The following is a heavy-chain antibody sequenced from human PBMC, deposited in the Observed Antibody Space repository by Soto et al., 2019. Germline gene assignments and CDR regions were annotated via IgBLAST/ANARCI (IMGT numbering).Heavy chain of an antibody. CDR1: GFTFSTYG. CDR2: TWNDGSNK. D-gene: IGHD1-1*01. CDR3: TTELNGMQAFDI. Sequence: QVQLIESGGGVVQPGRSLRLSCVASGFTFSTYGMHSVRQAPGKVLEWVAMTWNDGSNKYYADAVKDRLTITIDNYKNTLWLQMNSLRDGDSAVYYCTTELNGMQAFDIWGQGTAVTVSS. J-gene: IGHJ3*02. V-gene: IGHV3-33*01.